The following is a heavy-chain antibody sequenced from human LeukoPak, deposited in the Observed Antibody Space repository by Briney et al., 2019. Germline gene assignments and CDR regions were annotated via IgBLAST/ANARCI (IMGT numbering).Heavy chain of an antibody. CDR1: GGSISSGSYY. Sequence: SGTLSLTCTVSGGSISSGSYYWSWIRQPAGKGLEWIGRIYTSGSTNYNPSLKSRVTISVDTSKNQFSLKLSSVTAADTAVYYCARDPNYCSSTSCYEWDYYMDVWGKGTTVTVSS. V-gene: IGHV4-61*02. D-gene: IGHD2-2*01. CDR3: ARDPNYCSSTSCYEWDYYMDV. J-gene: IGHJ6*03. CDR2: IYTSGST.